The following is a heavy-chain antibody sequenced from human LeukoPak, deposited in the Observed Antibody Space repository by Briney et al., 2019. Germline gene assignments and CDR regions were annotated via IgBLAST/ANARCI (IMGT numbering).Heavy chain of an antibody. V-gene: IGHV3-7*04. CDR3: ARDRCSSTSCFIDY. CDR1: RFTFSSYG. Sequence: PGESLTLSCAVSRFTFSSYGKSWSRQAPGQGQDLVANIKQDGSEKYYVDSVKGRFTISRDNAKNSLYLQMNSLRAEDRAVYYCARDRCSSTSCFIDYWGQGTLVTVSS. CDR2: IKQDGSEK. D-gene: IGHD2-2*01. J-gene: IGHJ4*02.